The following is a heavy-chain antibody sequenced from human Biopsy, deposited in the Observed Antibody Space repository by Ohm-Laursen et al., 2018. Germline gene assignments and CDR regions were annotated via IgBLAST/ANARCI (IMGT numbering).Heavy chain of an antibody. V-gene: IGHV3-21*01. J-gene: IGHJ6*02. Sequence: SLRLSCAASGFTFSNYGMQWVRQAPGKGLEWISYISETSSHIYDADSVKGRFTVARDNAKNSLYLQLNSLRAEDTAVYYCARDSRRTAREGGMDVWGQGTTVTVSS. CDR1: GFTFSNYG. CDR3: ARDSRRTAREGGMDV. D-gene: IGHD6-6*01. CDR2: ISETSSHI.